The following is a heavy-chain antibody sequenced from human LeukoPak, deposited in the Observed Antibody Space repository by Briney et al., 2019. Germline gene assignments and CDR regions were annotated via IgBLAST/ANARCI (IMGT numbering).Heavy chain of an antibody. CDR3: ARGGPTSLGGIY. CDR1: GYTFTSHH. D-gene: IGHD7-27*01. J-gene: IGHJ4*02. V-gene: IGHV1-8*01. Sequence: ASVKVSCKASGYTFTSHHINWVRQAAGQGFEWMGGMNPNCGNTVYAQKFQGRVTMTWDTSISTAYMELSSLRSEDTAVYYCARGGPTSLGGIYWGQGTLVTVSS. CDR2: MNPNCGNT.